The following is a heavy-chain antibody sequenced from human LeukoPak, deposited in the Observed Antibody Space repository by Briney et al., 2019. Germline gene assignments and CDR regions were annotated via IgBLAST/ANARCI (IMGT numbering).Heavy chain of an antibody. CDR1: GYTFTGYY. D-gene: IGHD6-13*01. J-gene: IGHJ4*02. CDR2: INPNSGGT. V-gene: IGHV1-2*06. Sequence: GASVKVSCKASGYTFTGYYMHWVRQAPGQGLEWMGRINPNSGGTNYAQKFQARVTMTRDTSISTAYMELSRLRSDDTAVYYCARDYKSLSRIAAAGTYDYWGQGTLVTVSS. CDR3: ARDYKSLSRIAAAGTYDY.